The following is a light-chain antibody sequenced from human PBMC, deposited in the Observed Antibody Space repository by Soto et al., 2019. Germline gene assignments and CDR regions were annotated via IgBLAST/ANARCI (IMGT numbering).Light chain of an antibody. V-gene: IGKV3-20*01. J-gene: IGKJ1*01. CDR2: GAS. CDR1: QSVSNNY. CDR3: QHNGSSGT. Sequence: EILMTQSPGTLSLSPGESATLSCRAIQSVSNNYLAWYQQKPGPAPRLLIYGASNRATGVPDRFSGSGSGTDFTLTSSRLEHDDFAVYYCQHNGSSGTFGQGTKVDIK.